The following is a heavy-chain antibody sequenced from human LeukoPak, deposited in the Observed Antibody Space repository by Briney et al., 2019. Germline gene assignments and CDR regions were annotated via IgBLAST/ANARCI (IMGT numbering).Heavy chain of an antibody. CDR2: IYYSGST. J-gene: IGHJ4*02. D-gene: IGHD1-26*01. Sequence: SETLSLTCTVSGGSISSYYWSWIRQPPGKGLEWIGYIYYSGSTNYNPSLKSRVTISVDTSKNQLSLKLSSVTAADTAVYYCARDAVGAIDYWGQGTLVTVSS. CDR1: GGSISSYY. CDR3: ARDAVGAIDY. V-gene: IGHV4-59*01.